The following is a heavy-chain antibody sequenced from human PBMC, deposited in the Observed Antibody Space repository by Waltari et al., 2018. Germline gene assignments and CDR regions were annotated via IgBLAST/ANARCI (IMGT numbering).Heavy chain of an antibody. Sequence: QLPLQESRPGLVKPSETMSPTRTVSGGSISSSSYYWGWIRQPPGKGLEWIGSIYSSGGTYYNPSLKSRVTISVDTSKNQFSLKLSSVTAADTAVYYCARHGPYSSSWTLGAFDIWGQGTMVTVSS. J-gene: IGHJ3*02. CDR1: GGSISSSSYY. V-gene: IGHV4-39*01. CDR3: ARHGPYSSSWTLGAFDI. D-gene: IGHD6-13*01. CDR2: IYSSGGT.